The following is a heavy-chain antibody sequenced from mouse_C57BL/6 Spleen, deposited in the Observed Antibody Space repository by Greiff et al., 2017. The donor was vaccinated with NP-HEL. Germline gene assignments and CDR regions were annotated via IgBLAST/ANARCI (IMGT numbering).Heavy chain of an antibody. CDR3: ASIYYGNPSFAY. J-gene: IGHJ3*01. CDR2: IHPNSGST. Sequence: QVQLQQPGAELVKPGASVKLSCKASGYTFTSYWMHWVKQRPGQGLEWIGMIHPNSGSTNYNEKFKSKATLTVDKSSSTAYMQLSSLTSEDSAVYYCASIYYGNPSFAYWGQGTLGTVSA. V-gene: IGHV1-64*01. D-gene: IGHD2-1*01. CDR1: GYTFTSYW.